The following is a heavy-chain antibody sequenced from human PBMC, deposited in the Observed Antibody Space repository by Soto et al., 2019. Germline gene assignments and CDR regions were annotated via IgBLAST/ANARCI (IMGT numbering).Heavy chain of an antibody. D-gene: IGHD3-10*01. CDR3: ARSPGVFDY. V-gene: IGHV1-69*06. Sequence: QVQLVQSGAEVKKPGSSLKVSCKASGGTFSSLAISWVRHAPGQGLEWMGGLVPVFGTANYAQKCQDRVTITADKSTSTSYMELSSLRSEDTAVYYCARSPGVFDYWGQGTLVNVSS. CDR1: GGTFSSLA. CDR2: LVPVFGTA. J-gene: IGHJ4*02.